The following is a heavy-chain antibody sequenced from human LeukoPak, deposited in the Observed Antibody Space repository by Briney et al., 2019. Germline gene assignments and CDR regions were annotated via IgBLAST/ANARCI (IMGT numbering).Heavy chain of an antibody. Sequence: GGSLRLSCAASGFTFSSYGMHWVRQAPGKGLEWVAVIWYDGSSKYYADSVKGRFTISRDNSKNTLYLQMNSLRAEDTAVYYCARAAEGTRFDYWGQGTLVTVSS. CDR1: GFTFSSYG. CDR2: IWYDGSSK. D-gene: IGHD3-10*01. CDR3: ARAAEGTRFDY. V-gene: IGHV3-33*01. J-gene: IGHJ4*02.